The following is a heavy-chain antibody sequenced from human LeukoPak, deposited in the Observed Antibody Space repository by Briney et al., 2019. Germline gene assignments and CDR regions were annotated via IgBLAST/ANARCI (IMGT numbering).Heavy chain of an antibody. Sequence: GGSLRLSCAASGFTFGSYAMGWVRQAPGKGLEWVSAVSGSGANTYYADSVKGRFTITRDNSKNTLFLQMNSLRDEDTAVYYCARGRGSSRYYFDYWGRGTLVTVPS. CDR3: ARGRGSSRYYFDY. D-gene: IGHD1-26*01. CDR1: GFTFGSYA. V-gene: IGHV3-23*01. CDR2: VSGSGANT. J-gene: IGHJ4*02.